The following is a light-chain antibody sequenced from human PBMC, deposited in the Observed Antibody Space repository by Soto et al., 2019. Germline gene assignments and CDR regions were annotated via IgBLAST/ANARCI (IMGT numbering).Light chain of an antibody. CDR3: QQYGSSST. CDR2: DAS. J-gene: IGKJ1*01. CDR1: QSVSSY. Sequence: EIVLTQSPATLSLSPWERATLSCRASQSVSSYLAWYQQKPGQAPRLLIYDASNRATGIPARFSGSGSGTDFTLTISRLEPEDFAVYYCQQYGSSSTFGQGTKVDNK. V-gene: IGKV3-11*01.